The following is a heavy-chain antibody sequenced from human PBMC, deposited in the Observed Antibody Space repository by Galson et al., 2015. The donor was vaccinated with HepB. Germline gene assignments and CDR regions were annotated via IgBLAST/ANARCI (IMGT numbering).Heavy chain of an antibody. V-gene: IGHV1-8*01. CDR3: ARGRRDYYDRTRQNWFDP. D-gene: IGHD3-22*01. Sequence: SVTVSCKASGSTFTSYDINWVRQATGQGLEWMGWMNPNSGNTGYAQKFQGRVTMTRNTSISTAYMELSSLRSEDTAVYYCARGRRDYYDRTRQNWFDPWGQGTLVTVSS. CDR1: GSTFTSYD. J-gene: IGHJ5*02. CDR2: MNPNSGNT.